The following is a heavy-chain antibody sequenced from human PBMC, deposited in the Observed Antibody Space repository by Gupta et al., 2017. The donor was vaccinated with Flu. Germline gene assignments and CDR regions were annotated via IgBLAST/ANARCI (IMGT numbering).Heavy chain of an antibody. V-gene: IGHV4-31*03. CDR3: ARRGTYYCDF. CDR2: GHSSGNT. J-gene: IGHJ4*02. D-gene: IGHD1-7*01. Sequence: QMQLQESGPRLVKPSQTLSLTCSVSGGSINVFSFFWAWIRQVPGKGLEWIGYGHSSGNTYYNPSLRSRLMMSIDTAKNEFSLEMTSMTAADTAMYFCARRGTYYCDFWGQGALVTVXS. CDR1: GGSINVFSFF.